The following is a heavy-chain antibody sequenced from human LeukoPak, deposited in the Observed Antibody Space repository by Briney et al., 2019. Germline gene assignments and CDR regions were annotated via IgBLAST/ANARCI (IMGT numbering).Heavy chain of an antibody. CDR3: AKDPNKIVGAYSS. Sequence: PGGSLRLSCAASGFTVSSNYMSWVRQAPGKGLEWVSAISGSGGSTYYADSVKGRFTISRDNSKNTLYLQMNSLRAEDTAVYYCAKDPNKIVGAYSSWGQGTLVTVSS. CDR1: GFTVSSNY. V-gene: IGHV3-23*01. D-gene: IGHD1-26*01. CDR2: ISGSGGST. J-gene: IGHJ4*02.